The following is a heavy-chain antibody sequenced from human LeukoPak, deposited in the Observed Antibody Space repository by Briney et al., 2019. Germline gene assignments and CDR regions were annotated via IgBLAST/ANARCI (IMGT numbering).Heavy chain of an antibody. D-gene: IGHD6-6*01. CDR3: ARKQVEPDRYFDF. J-gene: IGHJ4*02. CDR2: NNTNTGNP. Sequence: ASVKVSCKASGYTFTTYSLNWVRQAPGQGLELMGWNNTNTGNPTYAQGFTGRFVFSLDTSVNTAFLQISSLEAEDTAVYFCARKQVEPDRYFDFWGQGTLVTVSS. CDR1: GYTFTTYS. V-gene: IGHV7-4-1*02.